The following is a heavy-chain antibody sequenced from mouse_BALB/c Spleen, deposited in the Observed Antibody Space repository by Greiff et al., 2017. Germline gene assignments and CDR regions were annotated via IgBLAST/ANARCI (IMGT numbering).Heavy chain of an antibody. CDR2: VNPYNGGT. D-gene: IGHD2-4*01. V-gene: IGHV1-19*01. Sequence: VQLKESGPELVKPGASVKMSCKASGYTFTDYYMDWVKQSHGESFEWIGRVNPYNGGTSYNQKFKGKATLTVDKSSSTAYMELNSLTSEDSAVYYCAIMMTTWFDYWGQGTTLTVSS. CDR1: GYTFTDYY. J-gene: IGHJ2*01. CDR3: AIMMTTWFDY.